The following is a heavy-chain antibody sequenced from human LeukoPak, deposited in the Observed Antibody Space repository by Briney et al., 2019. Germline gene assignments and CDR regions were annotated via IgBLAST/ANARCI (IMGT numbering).Heavy chain of an antibody. V-gene: IGHV1-8*01. J-gene: IGHJ3*02. CDR1: GYTFTSYD. D-gene: IGHD1-26*01. CDR2: MNPNSGNT. Sequence: ASVKVSCKASGYTFTSYDINWVRQATGQGLEWMGWMNPNSGNTGYAQKFQGRVTMTRDTSISTAYMELSRLRSDDTAVYYCARAIFGGSYWMDAFDIWGQGTMVTVSS. CDR3: ARAIFGGSYWMDAFDI.